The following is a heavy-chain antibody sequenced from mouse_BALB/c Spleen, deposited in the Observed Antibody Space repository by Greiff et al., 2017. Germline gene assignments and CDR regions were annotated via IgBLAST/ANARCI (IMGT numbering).Heavy chain of an antibody. CDR1: GYTFTSYN. Sequence: QVQLQQPGAELVKPGASVKMSCKASGYTFTSYNMHWVKQTPGQGLEWIGAIYPGNGDTSYNQKFKGKATLTADKSSSTAYMQLSSLTSEDSAVYYCARIYYGNYDAMDYWGQGTSVTVSA. J-gene: IGHJ4*01. CDR3: ARIYYGNYDAMDY. V-gene: IGHV1-12*01. CDR2: IYPGNGDT. D-gene: IGHD2-1*01.